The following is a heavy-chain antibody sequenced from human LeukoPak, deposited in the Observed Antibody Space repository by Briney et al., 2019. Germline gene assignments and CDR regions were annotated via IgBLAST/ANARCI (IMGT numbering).Heavy chain of an antibody. Sequence: GESLKISCKGSGDSFTTYWIGWVRQMPGKGLEWMGIVYPSDSDTGISPSFQGQVTISADKSISTAYLQWSSLKASDTAMYYCARLPPGTDNWFDPWGQGTLVTVSS. V-gene: IGHV5-51*01. CDR2: VYPSDSDT. CDR1: GDSFTTYW. J-gene: IGHJ5*02. D-gene: IGHD1-1*01. CDR3: ARLPPGTDNWFDP.